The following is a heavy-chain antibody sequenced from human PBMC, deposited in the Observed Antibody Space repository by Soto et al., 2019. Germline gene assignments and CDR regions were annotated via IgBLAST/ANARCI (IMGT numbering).Heavy chain of an antibody. CDR2: IYGGGDS. D-gene: IGHD3-22*01. CDR1: GFTVSSKY. J-gene: IGHJ4*02. V-gene: IGHV3-53*01. CDR3: ARVHYDSSGYYVY. Sequence: EVQLVESGGGLIQPGGSLRLSCAASGFTVSSKYMTWVRQAPGKGLDWVSVIYGGGDSYYAASVKGRFTISRDNSKNTLYLQMNSLRAEDTAVYYCARVHYDSSGYYVYWGQGTLVTVSS.